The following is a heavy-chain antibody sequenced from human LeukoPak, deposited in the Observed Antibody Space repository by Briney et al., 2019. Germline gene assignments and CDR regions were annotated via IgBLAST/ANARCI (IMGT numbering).Heavy chain of an antibody. CDR1: GFTFSSYA. J-gene: IGHJ4*02. CDR2: ISGSGGST. Sequence: SGGSLRLSCAASGFTFSSYAMSWVRQAPGKGLEWVSAISGSGGSTYYADSVKGRFTISRDNSKNTLYLQMNSLRAEDTAVYYCARAPLRYVLYFDYWGQGTLVTVSS. D-gene: IGHD3-16*01. V-gene: IGHV3-23*01. CDR3: ARAPLRYVLYFDY.